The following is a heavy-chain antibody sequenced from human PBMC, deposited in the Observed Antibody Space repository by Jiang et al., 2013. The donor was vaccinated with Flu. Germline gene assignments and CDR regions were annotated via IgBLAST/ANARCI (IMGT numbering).Heavy chain of an antibody. J-gene: IGHJ6*04. CDR2: IIPILGIA. V-gene: IGHV1-69*04. CDR3: AILPGGIFGVVSPVRMDV. CDR1: GGTFSSYA. D-gene: IGHD3-3*01. Sequence: SGAEVKKPGSSVKVSCKASGGTFSSYAISWVRQAPGQGLEWMGRIIPILGIANYAQKFQGRVTITADKSTSTAYMELSSLRSEDTAVYYCAILPGGIFGVVSPVRMDVWGKGTTVTVSS.